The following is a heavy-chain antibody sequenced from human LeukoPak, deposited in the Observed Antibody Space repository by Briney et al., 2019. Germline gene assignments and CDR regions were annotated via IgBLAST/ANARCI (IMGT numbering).Heavy chain of an antibody. V-gene: IGHV4-34*01. Sequence: ETLSLTCAVYGGSFSGYYWSWIRQPPGKGLEWIGEINHSGSTNYNPSLKSRVTISVDTSKNQFSLKLSSVTAADTAVYYCARVSWCCGMDVWGHHTTVTVSS. CDR3: ARVSWCCGMDV. CDR1: GGSFSGYY. D-gene: IGHD4/OR15-4a*01. J-gene: IGHJ6*02. CDR2: INHSGST.